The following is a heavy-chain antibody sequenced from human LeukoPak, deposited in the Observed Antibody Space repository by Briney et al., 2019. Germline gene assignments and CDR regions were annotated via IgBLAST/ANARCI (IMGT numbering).Heavy chain of an antibody. V-gene: IGHV4-59*08. CDR2: VYYSGST. CDR3: ARYFCSGGRCSHFDY. J-gene: IGHJ4*02. D-gene: IGHD2-15*01. Sequence: SETLSLTCTVSGGSISGYYWNWIRQPPGKGLEWMGYVYYSGSTSYNPSLNSRVTMSVDTSKNQFSLKLSSVTATDTAVYYCARYFCSGGRCSHFDYWGQGTLVTVSS. CDR1: GGSISGYY.